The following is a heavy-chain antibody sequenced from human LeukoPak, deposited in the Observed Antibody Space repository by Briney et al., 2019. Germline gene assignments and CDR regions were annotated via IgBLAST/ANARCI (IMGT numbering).Heavy chain of an antibody. D-gene: IGHD4-11*01. Sequence: GGSLRLSCAASGFTFDDYAMHWVRQAPGKGLGWVSGISRNSGSIGYADSVKGRFTISRDNAKNSLYLQMDSLRAEDTALYYCAKATGYSNFFDYWGQGTLVTVSS. CDR1: GFTFDDYA. V-gene: IGHV3-9*01. CDR3: AKATGYSNFFDY. CDR2: ISRNSGSI. J-gene: IGHJ4*02.